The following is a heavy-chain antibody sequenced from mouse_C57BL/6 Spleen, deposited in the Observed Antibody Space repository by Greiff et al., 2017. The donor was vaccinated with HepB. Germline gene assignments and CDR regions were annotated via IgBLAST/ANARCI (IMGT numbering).Heavy chain of an antibody. CDR3: RKEVISAVVPPFSY. J-gene: IGHJ3*01. CDR1: GYTFTDYE. V-gene: IGHV1-15*01. CDR2: IDPETGGT. D-gene: IGHD1-1*01. Sequence: VQLQQSGAELVRPGASVKLSCKASGYTFTDYEMHWVKQTPVHGLEWIGAIDPETGGTAYNEKFKGKAILTADKSSSTAYMELRSLTSEDSAVYNCRKEVISAVVPPFSYWGQGTLVTVSA.